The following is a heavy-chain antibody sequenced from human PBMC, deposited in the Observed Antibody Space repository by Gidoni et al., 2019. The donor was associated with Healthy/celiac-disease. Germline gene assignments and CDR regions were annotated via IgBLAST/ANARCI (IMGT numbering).Heavy chain of an antibody. CDR2: IYYSGST. Sequence: QVQMQESGPGLVKPSETLSLTCTVSGGSISSYYWRWIRQPPVTGLEWIGYIYYSGSTNYNPSLKSRVTISVDTSKNQFSLKLSSVTAAVTAVYYCARDSRGFDYWGQGTLVTVSS. J-gene: IGHJ4*02. D-gene: IGHD3-10*01. CDR3: ARDSRGFDY. CDR1: GGSISSYY. V-gene: IGHV4-59*01.